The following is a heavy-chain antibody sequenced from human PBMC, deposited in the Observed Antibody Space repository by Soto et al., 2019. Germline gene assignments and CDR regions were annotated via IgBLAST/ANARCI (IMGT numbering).Heavy chain of an antibody. Sequence: QVQLVQSGAEVKKPGSSVKVSCKASGGTFSSYTISWVRQAPGQGLEWMGRIIPILGIANYAQKFQGRVTITADKSTSTAYMGLSSLRSEDTAVYYCAGATVTNDAFDIWGQGTMVTVSS. CDR2: IIPILGIA. D-gene: IGHD4-17*01. CDR1: GGTFSSYT. J-gene: IGHJ3*02. CDR3: AGATVTNDAFDI. V-gene: IGHV1-69*02.